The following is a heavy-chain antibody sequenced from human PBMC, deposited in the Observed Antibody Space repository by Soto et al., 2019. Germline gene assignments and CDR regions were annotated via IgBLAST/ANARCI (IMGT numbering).Heavy chain of an antibody. D-gene: IGHD5-18*01. CDR2: ISSSSSYI. CDR1: GFTFSSYS. CDR3: ARDRPQGYSYGYNAFDI. V-gene: IGHV3-21*01. J-gene: IGHJ3*02. Sequence: KTGGSLRLSCAASGFTFSSYSMNWVRQAPGKGLEWVSSISSSSSYIYYADSVKGRFTISRDNAKNSLYLQMNSLRAEDTAVYYCARDRPQGYSYGYNAFDIWGQGTMVTVSS.